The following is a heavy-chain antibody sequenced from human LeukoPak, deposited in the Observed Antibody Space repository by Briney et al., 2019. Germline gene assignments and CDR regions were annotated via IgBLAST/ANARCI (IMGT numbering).Heavy chain of an antibody. D-gene: IGHD1-26*01. CDR3: ARQFLVGSTFHAFDL. CDR1: VVSMNGYY. CDR2: VDSSGNT. J-gene: IGHJ3*01. V-gene: IGHV4-4*07. Sequence: SETLSFTCSVSVVSMNGYYWSWLRQSAGNRLEWIGHVDSSGNTNYNPSLESRVTMSVDTSKKQFSLKPTSVTAADMAVYFCARQFLVGSTFHAFDLWGQGTRVTVSS.